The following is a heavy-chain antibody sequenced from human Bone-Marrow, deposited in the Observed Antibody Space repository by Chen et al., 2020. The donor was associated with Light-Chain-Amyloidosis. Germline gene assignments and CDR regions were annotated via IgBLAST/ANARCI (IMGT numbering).Heavy chain of an antibody. D-gene: IGHD3-10*01. CDR1: GFTFSSYA. V-gene: IGHV3-30*03. Sequence: VESGAGVVQPGRSLRLSCAASGFTFSSYAMYWVRQAPGKGLEWLAFISYDGSRVSYAGSLKGRFTISRDQSKRKLYLQMNSLGPEDTALYYCARERDGRGLDYWGQGTLVSVST. J-gene: IGHJ4*02. CDR3: ARERDGRGLDY. CDR2: ISYDGSRV.